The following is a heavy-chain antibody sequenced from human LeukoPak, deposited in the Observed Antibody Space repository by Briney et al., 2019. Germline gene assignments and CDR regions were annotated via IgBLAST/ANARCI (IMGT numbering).Heavy chain of an antibody. J-gene: IGHJ4*02. CDR2: ISGSGGDT. CDR1: GFTFSSYA. Sequence: QSGGSLRLSCAASGFTFSSYAMNWVRQAPGKGLEWVSVISGSGGDTYYADSVKGRVTMSRDNSKNTVYLQMSSLRAEDTAIYYCAKDAYNWNGYYLDSWGRGTLVTVSS. CDR3: AKDAYNWNGYYLDS. V-gene: IGHV3-23*01. D-gene: IGHD1-1*01.